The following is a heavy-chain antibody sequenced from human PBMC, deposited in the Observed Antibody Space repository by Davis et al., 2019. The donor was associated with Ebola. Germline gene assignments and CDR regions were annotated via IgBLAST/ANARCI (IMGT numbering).Heavy chain of an antibody. J-gene: IGHJ6*02. V-gene: IGHV3-7*01. CDR2: IKQDGSEK. Sequence: GGSLRLSCAASGFTFDDYAMHWVRQAPGKGLEWVASIKQDGSEKYYVDSVKGRFTISRDNAKNSLYLQMNSLRAEDTAVYYCLYGMDVWGQGTTVTVSS. CDR1: GFTFDDYA. CDR3: LYGMDV.